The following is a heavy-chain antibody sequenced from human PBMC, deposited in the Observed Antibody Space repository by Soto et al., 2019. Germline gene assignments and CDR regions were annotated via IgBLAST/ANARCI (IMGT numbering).Heavy chain of an antibody. J-gene: IGHJ6*01. D-gene: IGHD3-10*01. V-gene: IGHV1-69*06. CDR2: IIPIFGTA. CDR3: ARDPSSWLMVRGSRDYYNGIGV. Sequence: PVKVSCKASGYTFTSYGISWVRQAPGQGLEWMGEIIPIFGTANNGQKFQGRVTMTVHKSTSTVYMQLSSLRSEDKAVYHCARDPSSWLMVRGSRDYYNGIGVCGQGPRV. CDR1: GYTFTSYG.